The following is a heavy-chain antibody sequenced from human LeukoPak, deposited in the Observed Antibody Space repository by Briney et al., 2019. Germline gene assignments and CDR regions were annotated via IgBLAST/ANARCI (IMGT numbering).Heavy chain of an antibody. CDR1: GFTFSSYE. V-gene: IGHV3-48*03. J-gene: IGHJ3*02. CDR3: ARATNWRYAFDI. Sequence: PGGSLRLSCAPSGFTFSSYEMNWVRQAPGKGLEWVSYISSSGSTICYADSVKGRFTISRDNAKNSLYLQMNSLRAEDTAVYYCARATNWRYAFDIWGQGTVVTVSS. CDR2: ISSSGSTI. D-gene: IGHD7-27*01.